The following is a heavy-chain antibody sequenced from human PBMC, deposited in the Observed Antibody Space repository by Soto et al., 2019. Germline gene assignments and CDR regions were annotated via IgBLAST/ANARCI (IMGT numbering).Heavy chain of an antibody. CDR2: ISYDGSNK. D-gene: IGHD6-19*01. CDR3: AGVQRSSGWYVPDP. V-gene: IGHV3-30-3*01. Sequence: QVQLVESGGGVVQPGRSLRLSCAASGFTFSSYAMHWVRQAPGKGLEWVAVISYDGSNKYYADSVKGRFTISRDNSKNTLYLQMNSLRAEETAVYYCAGVQRSSGWYVPDPWGQGTLVTVSS. J-gene: IGHJ5*02. CDR1: GFTFSSYA.